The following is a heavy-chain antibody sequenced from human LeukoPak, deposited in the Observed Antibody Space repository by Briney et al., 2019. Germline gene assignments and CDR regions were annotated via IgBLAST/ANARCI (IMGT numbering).Heavy chain of an antibody. CDR2: FSGSGGST. D-gene: IGHD3-22*01. Sequence: GGSLRLSCAASGFTFNTYAMSWVRQAPGKGLEWVSSFSGSGGSTYYADSVKGRFTIFRDNSKNTLYLQMNSLRAEDTAVYYCAKDSSVYYYDSRSLDYWGQGTLVTVSS. V-gene: IGHV3-23*01. CDR1: GFTFNTYA. J-gene: IGHJ4*02. CDR3: AKDSSVYYYDSRSLDY.